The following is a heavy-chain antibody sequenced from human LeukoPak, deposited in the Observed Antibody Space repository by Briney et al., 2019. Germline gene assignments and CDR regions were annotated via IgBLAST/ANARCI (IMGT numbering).Heavy chain of an antibody. Sequence: SETLSLTCTVSGGSISSSSYYWGWIRQPPGKGLEWIGSIYYSGSTYYNPSLKSRVTISVDTSKNQFSLKLSSVTAADTAVYYCARGGSGGFDYWGQGTLVTVSS. D-gene: IGHD3-10*01. CDR1: GGSISSSSYY. CDR2: IYYSGST. V-gene: IGHV4-39*07. J-gene: IGHJ4*02. CDR3: ARGGSGGFDY.